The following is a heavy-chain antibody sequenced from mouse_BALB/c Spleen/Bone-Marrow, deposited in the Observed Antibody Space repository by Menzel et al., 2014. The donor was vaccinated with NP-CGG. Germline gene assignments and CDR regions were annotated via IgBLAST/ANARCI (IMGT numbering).Heavy chain of an antibody. V-gene: IGHV14-3*02. CDR2: IDPANGNT. Sequence: EVKLEESGAELVKPGASVKLSCTASGFNIKDTYMHWVKQRPEQGLEWIGRIDPANGNTKYDPKFQGKATITADTSSNTAYLQLSNLTSEDTAVYYCASYYYGSSGFAYWGQGTLVTVSA. J-gene: IGHJ3*01. CDR1: GFNIKDTY. CDR3: ASYYYGSSGFAY. D-gene: IGHD1-1*01.